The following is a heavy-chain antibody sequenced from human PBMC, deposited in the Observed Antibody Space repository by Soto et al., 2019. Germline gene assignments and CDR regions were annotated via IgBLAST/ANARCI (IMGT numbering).Heavy chain of an antibody. J-gene: IGHJ4*02. D-gene: IGHD5-12*01. V-gene: IGHV3-23*01. Sequence: GGSLRLSCAASGFTFSSYAMSWVRQAPGKGLEWVSAISGSGGSTYYADSVKGRFTISRDNSKNTLYLQMNSLRAEDTAVYYRGALWGWLRSSGSFSDYWGQGTLVTVSS. CDR1: GFTFSSYA. CDR2: ISGSGGST. CDR3: GALWGWLRSSGSFSDY.